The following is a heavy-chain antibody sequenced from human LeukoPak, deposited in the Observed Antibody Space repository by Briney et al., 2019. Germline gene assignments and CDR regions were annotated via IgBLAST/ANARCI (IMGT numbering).Heavy chain of an antibody. CDR1: GFPFSSYW. CDR3: ARVGYIDEGIDY. Sequence: PGGSLRLSCVASGFPFSSYWMTWVRQAPGKGLEWVANIKQDGSKKSYVDSVKGRFTIFRDNAKNSLYLQMNSLRAEDTAIYYCARVGYIDEGIDYWGQGTLVTVSS. V-gene: IGHV3-7*04. J-gene: IGHJ4*02. D-gene: IGHD5-24*01. CDR2: IKQDGSKK.